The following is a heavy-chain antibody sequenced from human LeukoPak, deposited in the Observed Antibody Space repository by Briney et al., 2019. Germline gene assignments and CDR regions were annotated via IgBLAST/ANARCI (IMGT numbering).Heavy chain of an antibody. CDR2: IHPSGNT. Sequence: PSETLSLTCTVSGGSLSSGHYYLNWIRQPAGKGLEWIGRIHPSGNTNYNPSLKSRVTLSVDTSKNQFSLKLSSVTAADTAVYYCARGPPPDFDYWGRGTLVTVSS. CDR1: GGSLSSGHYY. V-gene: IGHV4-61*02. J-gene: IGHJ4*02. CDR3: ARGPPPDFDY.